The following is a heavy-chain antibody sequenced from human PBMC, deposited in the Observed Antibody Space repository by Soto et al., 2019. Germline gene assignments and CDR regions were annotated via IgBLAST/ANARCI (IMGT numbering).Heavy chain of an antibody. CDR1: GGTVSNCP. J-gene: IGHJ2*01. V-gene: IGHV1-69*12. D-gene: IGHD5-12*01. Sequence: QVQLVQSGAEVKKPGSSVKVSCKASGGTVSNCPISWVRQAPGQGLEWMGGIIPIFGTVNYAQKFQGRVTITADESTSTAYMELSSLRSEDTAVYYCARGNHRWLQLWYFDLWGRGTLVTVSS. CDR3: ARGNHRWLQLWYFDL. CDR2: IIPIFGTV.